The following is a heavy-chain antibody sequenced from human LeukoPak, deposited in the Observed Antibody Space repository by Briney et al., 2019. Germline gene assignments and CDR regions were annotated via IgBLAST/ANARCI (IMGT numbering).Heavy chain of an antibody. J-gene: IGHJ4*02. CDR2: MNPNSGET. D-gene: IGHD3-10*01. CDR3: TRNGFGAGVRFDF. CDR1: GYTYTNYD. V-gene: IGHV1-8*01. Sequence: ASVKVSCKTSGYTYTNYDINWLRQAAGQGLEWMGWMNPNSGETDYVQEFKGRVTMTRDTSISTAYMELSSLTYDDSAFYYCTRNGFGAGVRFDFWGQGTPVTVSS.